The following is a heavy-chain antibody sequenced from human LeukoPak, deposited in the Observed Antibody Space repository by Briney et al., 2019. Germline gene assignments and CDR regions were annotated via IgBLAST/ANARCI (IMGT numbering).Heavy chain of an antibody. CDR2: IYYSGST. D-gene: IGHD5-12*01. V-gene: IGHV4-39*01. CDR3: ARGGYSGYQKPSLPYNWFDP. CDR1: GGSISSSSYY. J-gene: IGHJ5*02. Sequence: PSETLSLTCTVSGGSISSSSYYWGWIRQPPGKGLEWIGSIYYSGSTYYNPSLKSRVTISVDTSKNQFSLKLSSVTAADTAVYYCARGGYSGYQKPSLPYNWFDPWGQGTLVTVSS.